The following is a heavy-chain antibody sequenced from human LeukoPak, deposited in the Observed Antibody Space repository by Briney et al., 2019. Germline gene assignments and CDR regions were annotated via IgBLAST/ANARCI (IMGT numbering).Heavy chain of an antibody. J-gene: IGHJ4*02. Sequence: GGSLRLSCAASGFTLSTYGMTWVRQAPGKGLEWVSAISGSAATTFYADSVKGRFTISRDNSKNTLYLQMNSLRAEDTAVYYCAKRGPGSPQSGKYYFDYWGQGTLVTVSS. V-gene: IGHV3-23*01. CDR1: GFTLSTYG. D-gene: IGHD3-10*01. CDR2: ISGSAATT. CDR3: AKRGPGSPQSGKYYFDY.